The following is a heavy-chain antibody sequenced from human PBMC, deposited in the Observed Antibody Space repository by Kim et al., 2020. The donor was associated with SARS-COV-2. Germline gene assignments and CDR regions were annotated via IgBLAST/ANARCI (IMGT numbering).Heavy chain of an antibody. D-gene: IGHD3-10*01. V-gene: IGHV3-23*01. J-gene: IGHJ6*02. CDR1: GFTFSSYA. CDR3: AKDDLYYGSGGGMDV. Sequence: GGSLRLSCAASGFTFSSYAMSWVRQAPGKGLEWVSAISGSGGSTYYADSVKGLFTISRDNSKNTLYLQRKSLRAEDTAVYYCAKDDLYYGSGGGMDVWGQGAPVTVSS. CDR2: ISGSGGST.